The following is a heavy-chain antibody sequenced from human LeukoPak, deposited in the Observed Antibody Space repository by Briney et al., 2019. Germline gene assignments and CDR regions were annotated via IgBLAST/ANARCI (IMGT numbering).Heavy chain of an antibody. V-gene: IGHV4-38-2*02. CDR2: IYHSGST. J-gene: IGHJ4*02. Sequence: PSETLSLTCTVSGYSISSGYYWGWIRQPPGKGLEWIGSIYHSGSTYYNPSLKSRVTISVDTSKNQFSLKLSSVTAADTAVYYCARYHSSGSYLDYWGQGTLVTVSS. CDR1: GYSISSGYY. D-gene: IGHD1-26*01. CDR3: ARYHSSGSYLDY.